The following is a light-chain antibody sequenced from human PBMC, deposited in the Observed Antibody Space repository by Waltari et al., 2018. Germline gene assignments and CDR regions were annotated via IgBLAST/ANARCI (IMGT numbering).Light chain of an antibody. J-gene: IGLJ3*02. Sequence: QTVVTQAPSLTVSPGGTVTLPCALRSGPVSSTSYPHWYQQTPGQPPRTLVYKGISRSSGVPDRFSGSILGNTAALTITGAQADDESDYYCSMYMGSGVWVFGGGTKLTVL. CDR1: SGPVSSTSY. CDR2: KGI. CDR3: SMYMGSGVWV. V-gene: IGLV8-61*01.